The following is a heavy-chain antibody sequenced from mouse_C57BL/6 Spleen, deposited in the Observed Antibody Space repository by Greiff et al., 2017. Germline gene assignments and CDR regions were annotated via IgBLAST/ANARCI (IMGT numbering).Heavy chain of an antibody. V-gene: IGHV1-82*01. Sequence: QVQLKQSGPELVKPGASVKISCKASGYAFSSSWMNWVKQRPGTGLEWIGRIYPGDGDTNYNGKFKGKATLTADKSSSTAYMQLSSLTSEDSAVYFCAREDFDYWGQGTTLTVSS. CDR2: IYPGDGDT. CDR3: AREDFDY. CDR1: GYAFSSSW. J-gene: IGHJ2*01.